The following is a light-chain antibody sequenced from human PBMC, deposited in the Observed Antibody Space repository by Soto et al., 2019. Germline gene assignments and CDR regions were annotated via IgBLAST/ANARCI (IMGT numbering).Light chain of an antibody. Sequence: QSALTQPASVSGSPGQSITISCTGTSSDVGSYNLVSWSQQHPGKAHKLMIYEGSKRPSGVSNRFSGSKSGNTASLTISGLQAEDEADYYCCSYAGRSTLVFGGGTKLTVL. J-gene: IGLJ2*01. CDR3: CSYAGRSTLV. CDR1: SSDVGSYNL. V-gene: IGLV2-23*01. CDR2: EGS.